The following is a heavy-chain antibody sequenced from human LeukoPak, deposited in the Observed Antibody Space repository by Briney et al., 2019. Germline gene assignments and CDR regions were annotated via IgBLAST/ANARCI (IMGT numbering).Heavy chain of an antibody. J-gene: IGHJ6*03. CDR3: ARRVWQTLHSAYYYYYMDV. CDR2: IIPIFGTA. CDR1: GGTFSSYA. V-gene: IGHV1-69*05. D-gene: IGHD6-6*01. Sequence: ASVKVSCKASGGTFSSYAISWVRQAPGQGLEWMGGIIPIFGTANYAQKFQGRVTITTDESTSTAYMELSSLRSEDTAVYYCARRVWQTLHSAYYYYYMDVWGKGTTVTVSS.